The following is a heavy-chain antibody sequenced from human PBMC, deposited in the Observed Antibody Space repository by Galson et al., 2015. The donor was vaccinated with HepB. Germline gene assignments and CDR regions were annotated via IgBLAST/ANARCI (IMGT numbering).Heavy chain of an antibody. D-gene: IGHD3-3*01. Sequence: SLRLSCAASGFIFSTHAMSLVRQAPGKGLEWVSGISGSGGSTYYEDSVKGRFTTSRDNSKNTLYLQMNSLRAEDTAVYYRAKGPEHYDFWSGYYYGMDVWGQGTTVTVSS. CDR2: ISGSGGST. CDR3: AKGPEHYDFWSGYYYGMDV. CDR1: GFIFSTHA. V-gene: IGHV3-23*01. J-gene: IGHJ6*02.